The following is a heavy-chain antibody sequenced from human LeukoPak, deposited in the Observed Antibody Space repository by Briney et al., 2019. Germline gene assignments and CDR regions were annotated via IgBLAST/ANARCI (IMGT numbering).Heavy chain of an antibody. V-gene: IGHV3-20*04. J-gene: IGHJ2*01. CDR3: AKYAVRGVIPNYWYFDV. D-gene: IGHD3-10*01. Sequence: GGSLRLSCAASGFTFANYGMSWVRQAPGKGLEWVSTLNGNADNTGYADSVKGRFTISRDNAKNSLYLQMNSLRAEDTAVYYCAKYAVRGVIPNYWYFDVWGRGTLVAVSS. CDR1: GFTFANYG. CDR2: LNGNADNT.